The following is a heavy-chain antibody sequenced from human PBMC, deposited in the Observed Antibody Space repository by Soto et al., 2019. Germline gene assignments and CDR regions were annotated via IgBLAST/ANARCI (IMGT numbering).Heavy chain of an antibody. J-gene: IGHJ4*02. CDR1: GFTFSNYG. CDR3: AKIDQFNPHTSGWANRFYY. Sequence: EVQLLESGGGLVQPGGSLRLSCAASGFTFSNYGMTWVRQAPGKGLEWVSGMSRDGGVTDYTDSVKGRFTISRDISKNTLYLQMNSMSAEDTAVYYCAKIDQFNPHTSGWANRFYYWSQGNLVNASS. CDR2: MSRDGGVT. D-gene: IGHD6-19*01. V-gene: IGHV3-23*01.